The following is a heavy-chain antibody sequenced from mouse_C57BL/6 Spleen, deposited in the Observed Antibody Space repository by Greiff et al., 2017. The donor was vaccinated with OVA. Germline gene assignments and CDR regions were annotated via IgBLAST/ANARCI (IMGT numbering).Heavy chain of an antibody. Sequence: QVQLKQSGPGLVQPSQSLSITCTVSGFSLTSYGVHWVRQSPGKGLEWLGVIWSGGSTDYNAAFISRLSISKDNSKSQVFFKMNSLQADDTAIYYCASPLGRYAMDYWGQGTSVTVSS. CDR1: GFSLTSYG. J-gene: IGHJ4*01. CDR3: ASPLGRYAMDY. V-gene: IGHV2-2*01. D-gene: IGHD4-1*01. CDR2: IWSGGST.